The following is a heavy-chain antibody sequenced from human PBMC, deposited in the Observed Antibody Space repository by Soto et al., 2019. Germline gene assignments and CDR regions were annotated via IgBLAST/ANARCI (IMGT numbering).Heavy chain of an antibody. CDR3: ASDSPVTNNDKYGMDV. V-gene: IGHV1-2*02. CDR2: INPNSGGT. D-gene: IGHD3-9*01. Sequence: GASVKVSCKASGYTFTGYYMHWVRQAPGQGLEWMGWINPNSGGTNYAQKFQGRVTMTRDTSISTAYMELSRLRSDDTAVYYCASDSPVTNNDKYGMDVWGKGTTVTVSS. J-gene: IGHJ6*04. CDR1: GYTFTGYY.